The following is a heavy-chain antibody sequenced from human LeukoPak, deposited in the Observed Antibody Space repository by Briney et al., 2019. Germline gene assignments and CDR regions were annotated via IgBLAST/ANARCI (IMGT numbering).Heavy chain of an antibody. Sequence: ASVKVSCKASGGTFSSYAISWVRQAPGQGLEWMGGIIPIFGTANYAQKFQGRVTITTDESTSTAYMELSSLRSDDTAVYYCARDTGGPDYGIDYWGQGTLVTVSS. J-gene: IGHJ4*02. V-gene: IGHV1-69*05. D-gene: IGHD4-17*01. CDR1: GGTFSSYA. CDR2: IIPIFGTA. CDR3: ARDTGGPDYGIDY.